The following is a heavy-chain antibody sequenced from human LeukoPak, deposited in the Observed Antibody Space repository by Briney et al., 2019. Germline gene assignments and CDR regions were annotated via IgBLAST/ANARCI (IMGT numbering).Heavy chain of an antibody. CDR3: VRKVGDY. D-gene: IGHD2-2*01. V-gene: IGHV3-7*01. CDR2: IKQDGSQK. J-gene: IGHJ4*02. Sequence: PGGSLRLSCAASGFTFSHFWMSWVRQAPGKGLEWVANIKQDGSQKYYVDSVKGRFTISRDNGKNSVYLQMNSLRAEDTAVYYCVRKVGDYWGQGTLVTVSS. CDR1: GFTFSHFW.